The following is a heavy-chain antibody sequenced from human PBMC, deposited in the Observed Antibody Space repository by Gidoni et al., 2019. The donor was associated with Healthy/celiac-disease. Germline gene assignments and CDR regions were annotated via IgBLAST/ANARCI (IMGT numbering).Heavy chain of an antibody. Sequence: QVQLQQWGAGLSKPSETLSLTCAVYGGSFSGYYWSWIPQPPGKRLEWIGEINPSGSTNYNPSLKSRVTISVDTSKNQFSLKLSSVTAADTAVYYCARARRYYGSGSDPYYFDYWGQGTLVTVSS. V-gene: IGHV4-34*01. J-gene: IGHJ4*02. CDR3: ARARRYYGSGSDPYYFDY. CDR1: GGSFSGYY. CDR2: INPSGST. D-gene: IGHD3-10*01.